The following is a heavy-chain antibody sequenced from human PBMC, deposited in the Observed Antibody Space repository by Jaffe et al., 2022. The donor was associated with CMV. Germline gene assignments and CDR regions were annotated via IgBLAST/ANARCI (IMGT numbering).Heavy chain of an antibody. CDR3: ARQGVSGSGNYKRYQFDH. Sequence: EVQLVQSGAEVKKPGESLKISCKGSGYSFTNSWIGWVRQMPGKGLEWMGIIYPGDSDSRYSPSFQGQVTISVDKSISTAYLQWGSLKASDTAMYYCARQGVSGSGNYKRYQFDHWGQGTLVTVSS. V-gene: IGHV5-51*01. CDR1: GYSFTNSW. D-gene: IGHD3-10*01. J-gene: IGHJ4*02. CDR2: IYPGDSDS.